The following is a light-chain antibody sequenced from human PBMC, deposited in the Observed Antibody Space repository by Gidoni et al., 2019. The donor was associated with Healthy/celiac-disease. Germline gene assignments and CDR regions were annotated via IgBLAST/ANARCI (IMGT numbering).Light chain of an antibody. CDR3: QHLGT. Sequence: DIVMTQSPDSLAVSLGERATINCKSSQSVLYSSNNKNYLAWYQQKPGQPPKLLIYWASTRESGVPDRFSGSGSGTDFTLTISSLQAEDVAVYYCQHLGTFGGXTKVEIK. CDR2: WAS. J-gene: IGKJ4*01. CDR1: QSVLYSSNNKNY. V-gene: IGKV4-1*01.